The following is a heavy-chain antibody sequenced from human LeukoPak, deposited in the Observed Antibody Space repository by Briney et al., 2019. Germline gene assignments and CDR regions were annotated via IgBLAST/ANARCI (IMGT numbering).Heavy chain of an antibody. Sequence: ASVKVSCKTSGYTFSSYEINWVRQAAGRGLEWVGWMNPKTGKTAYARNLQGRVTITRDTSISTAYMDLSALRSEDTALYYCARIRPVTTGLKGYYFDYWGQGTLVTVSS. CDR2: MNPKTGKT. CDR1: GYTFSSYE. CDR3: ARIRPVTTGLKGYYFDY. J-gene: IGHJ4*02. V-gene: IGHV1-8*01. D-gene: IGHD1-1*01.